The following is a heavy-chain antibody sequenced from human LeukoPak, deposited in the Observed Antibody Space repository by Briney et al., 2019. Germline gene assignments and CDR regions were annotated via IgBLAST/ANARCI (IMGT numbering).Heavy chain of an antibody. CDR2: IYYSGST. Sequence: PSETLSLTCTVSGGSISSSSYYWGWIRQPPGKGLEWIGSIYYSGSTYYNPSLKSRVTISVDTSKNQFSLKLSSVTAADTAVYYCARRVHYYWGQGTLVTVSS. CDR1: GGSISSSSYY. J-gene: IGHJ4*02. CDR3: ARRVHYY. V-gene: IGHV4-39*07.